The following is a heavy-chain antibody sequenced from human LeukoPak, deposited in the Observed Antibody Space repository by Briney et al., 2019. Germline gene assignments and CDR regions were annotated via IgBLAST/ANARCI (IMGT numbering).Heavy chain of an antibody. J-gene: IGHJ5*02. V-gene: IGHV1-69*13. Sequence: SVKVSCKASGGTFSSYAISWVRQAPGQGLEWMGGIIPIFGTANYAQKFQGRVTITADESTSTAYMELSSVTAADTAVYYCARSPPYIAVAGSWFDPWGQGTLVTVSS. CDR1: GGTFSSYA. CDR3: ARSPPYIAVAGSWFDP. D-gene: IGHD6-19*01. CDR2: IIPIFGTA.